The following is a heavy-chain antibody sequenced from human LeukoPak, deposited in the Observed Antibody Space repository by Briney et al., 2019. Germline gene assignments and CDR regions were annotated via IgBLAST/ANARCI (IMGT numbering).Heavy chain of an antibody. V-gene: IGHV3-9*01. CDR3: ATIAAAGL. CDR1: GFTFDDYA. D-gene: IGHD6-13*01. J-gene: IGHJ4*02. Sequence: GGSLRLSCAASGFTFDDYAMHWVRQAPGKGLEWVSGISWNSGSIGYADSVEGRFTISRDNAKNSLYLQMNSLRAEDTAVYYCATIAAAGLGGQGTLVTVSS. CDR2: ISWNSGSI.